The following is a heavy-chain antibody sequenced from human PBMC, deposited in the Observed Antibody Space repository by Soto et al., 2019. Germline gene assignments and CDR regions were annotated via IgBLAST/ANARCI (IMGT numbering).Heavy chain of an antibody. CDR2: IWSDVSNK. Sequence: GGSLRLSCAASRFTFSNYAMHWVRQAPGKGLERVEVIWSDVSNKYYADSVKGRFTISRDNSKNTLYLQMSSLRAEDTAVYYCARDNWNYVSAFDIWGQGTMVTVSS. D-gene: IGHD1-7*01. J-gene: IGHJ3*02. CDR3: ARDNWNYVSAFDI. V-gene: IGHV3-33*01. CDR1: RFTFSNYA.